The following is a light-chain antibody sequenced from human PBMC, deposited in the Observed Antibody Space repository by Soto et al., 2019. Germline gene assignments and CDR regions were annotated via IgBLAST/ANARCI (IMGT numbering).Light chain of an antibody. CDR1: QSVRSNY. V-gene: IGKV3-20*01. Sequence: EIVLTQSPGTLSLSPGERATLSCRASQSVRSNYLAWYQQKPGQAPRLLIYGASSRATAIPDRFSGTGSGTHFTLTISRLEPEDFAVYYCQQYGGSPYTFGRGTKLEIK. CDR2: GAS. J-gene: IGKJ2*01. CDR3: QQYGGSPYT.